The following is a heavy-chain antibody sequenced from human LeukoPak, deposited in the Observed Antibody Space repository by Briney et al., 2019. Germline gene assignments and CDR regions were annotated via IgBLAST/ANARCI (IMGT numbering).Heavy chain of an antibody. J-gene: IGHJ3*02. CDR3: ARSVSMVRGVHDAFDI. CDR2: ISPYNGNT. V-gene: IGHV1-18*01. D-gene: IGHD3-10*01. CDR1: GYTFSSYG. Sequence: ASVKVSCKASGYTFSSYGISWVRQAPGQGLERMGWISPYNGNTNYAQKVQGRVTMSTDTSTSTAYMELRSLRSDDTAVYYCARSVSMVRGVHDAFDIWGQGTMVTVSS.